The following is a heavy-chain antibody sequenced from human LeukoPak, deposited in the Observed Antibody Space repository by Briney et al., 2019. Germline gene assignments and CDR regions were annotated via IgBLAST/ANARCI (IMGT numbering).Heavy chain of an antibody. Sequence: PSQTLSLTCAVSGGSISSGGYSWSCIRQPPGKGLEWIGYIYHSGSTYYNPSLKSRVTISVDRSKNQFSLKLSSVTAADTAVYYCARSHPSYCTNGVCYLNWFDPWGQGTLVTVSS. CDR2: IYHSGST. V-gene: IGHV4-30-2*01. D-gene: IGHD2-8*01. CDR1: GGSISSGGYS. J-gene: IGHJ5*02. CDR3: ARSHPSYCTNGVCYLNWFDP.